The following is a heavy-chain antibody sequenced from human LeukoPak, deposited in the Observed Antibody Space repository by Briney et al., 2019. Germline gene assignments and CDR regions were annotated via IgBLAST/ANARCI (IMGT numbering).Heavy chain of an antibody. CDR1: GXTFSRFW. Sequence: PGGSLRLSCAASGXTFSRFWMNWVRQAPGRGLEWAAHIDQSGGRNNYVDSVKGRFTISRDNATNSLFLEMSSLRADDTAVYFCARDVEGGTFDIWGQGTTVTVSS. J-gene: IGHJ3*02. V-gene: IGHV3-7*05. CDR3: ARDVEGGTFDI. CDR2: IDQSGGRN. D-gene: IGHD3-16*01.